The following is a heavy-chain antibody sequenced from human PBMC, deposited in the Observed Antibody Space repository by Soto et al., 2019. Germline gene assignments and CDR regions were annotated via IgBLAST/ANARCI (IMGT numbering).Heavy chain of an antibody. D-gene: IGHD6-6*01. CDR1: GYSFTSYW. CDR2: IYPGDSDT. J-gene: IGHJ5*02. CDR3: AKAEYSSSSGFDP. Sequence: RGESLKISCKGSGYSFTSYWTGWVRQMPGKGLEWMGIIYPGDSDTRYSPSFQGQVTISADKSISTAYLQWSSLKASDTAMYYCAKAEYSSSSGFDPWGQGTLVTVSS. V-gene: IGHV5-51*01.